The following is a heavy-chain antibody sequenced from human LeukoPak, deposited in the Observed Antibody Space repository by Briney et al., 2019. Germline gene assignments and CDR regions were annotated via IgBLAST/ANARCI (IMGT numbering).Heavy chain of an antibody. V-gene: IGHV4-59*08. CDR3: ARHRDYYDT. D-gene: IGHD3-22*01. CDR2: IYSSGSA. Sequence: SATLSLTCTVSGASINNNFWTWIRQPPGKGLEWIGYIYSSGSANYNPSLKSRVIISEDTSKNQISLNLTSVTAADTAVYFCARHRDYYDTWGHGTLVTVSS. CDR1: GASINNNF. J-gene: IGHJ4*01.